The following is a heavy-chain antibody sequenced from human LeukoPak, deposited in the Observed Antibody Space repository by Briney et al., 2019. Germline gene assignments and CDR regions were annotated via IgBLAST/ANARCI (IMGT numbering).Heavy chain of an antibody. CDR2: ISAYNGNT. J-gene: IGHJ4*02. D-gene: IGHD3-3*01. CDR3: ARDGHDFWSGYFYY. Sequence: ASVKVSCKASGYTFTSYGISWVRQAPGQGLEWMGWISAYNGNTNYAQKLQGRVTMATDTSTSTAYMELRSLRSDDTAVYYCARDGHDFWSGYFYYWGQGTLVTVSS. V-gene: IGHV1-18*01. CDR1: GYTFTSYG.